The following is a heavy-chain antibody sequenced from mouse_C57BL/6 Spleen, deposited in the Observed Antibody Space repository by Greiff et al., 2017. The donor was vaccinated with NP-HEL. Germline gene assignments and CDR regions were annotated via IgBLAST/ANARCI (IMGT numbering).Heavy chain of an antibody. Sequence: QVQLQQSGAELVRPGTSVKVSCKASGYAFTNYLIEWVKQRPGQGLEWIGVINPGRGGTNYNEKFKGKATLTADKSSSTAYMQLSSLTSEDSAVYFCAREGIYDGYYGYYFDYWGQGTTLTVSS. V-gene: IGHV1-54*01. CDR3: AREGIYDGYYGYYFDY. CDR2: INPGRGGT. CDR1: GYAFTNYL. D-gene: IGHD2-3*01. J-gene: IGHJ2*01.